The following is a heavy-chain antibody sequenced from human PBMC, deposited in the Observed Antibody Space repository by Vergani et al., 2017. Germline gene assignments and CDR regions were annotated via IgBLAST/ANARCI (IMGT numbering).Heavy chain of an antibody. CDR3: ARAEEQLAET. V-gene: IGHV4-34*10. D-gene: IGHD6-6*01. J-gene: IGHJ5*02. CDR1: GGSFSGYY. CDR2: INHSGST. Sequence: QLQLQESGPGLVKPSETLSLTCAVYGGSFSGYYWSWIRQPPGKGLEWIGEINHSGSTNYNPSLKSRVTISVDTSISTAYMELSRLRSDDTAVYYCARAEEQLAETWGQGTLVTVSS.